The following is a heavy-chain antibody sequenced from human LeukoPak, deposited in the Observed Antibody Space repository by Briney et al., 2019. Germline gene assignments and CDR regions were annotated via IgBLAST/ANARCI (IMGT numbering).Heavy chain of an antibody. CDR2: IKQDGSEK. J-gene: IGHJ4*02. Sequence: GGSLRLSCAASGFTFSSYWMSWVRQAPGKGLEWVANIKQDGSEKYYVDSVKGRFTISRDNAKNSLYLQMNSLRAEDTAVYYCARVDLLEWLLFFDYWGQGTLVTVSS. V-gene: IGHV3-7*01. CDR3: ARVDLLEWLLFFDY. D-gene: IGHD3-3*01. CDR1: GFTFSSYW.